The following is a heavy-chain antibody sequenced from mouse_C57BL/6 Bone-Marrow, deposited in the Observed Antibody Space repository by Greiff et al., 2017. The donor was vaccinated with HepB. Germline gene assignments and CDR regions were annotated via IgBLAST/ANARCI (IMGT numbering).Heavy chain of an antibody. Sequence: QVQLQQSGPELVKPGASVKISCKASGYAFSSSWMNWVKQRPGKGLEWIGRIYPGDGDTNYNGKFKGKATLTADKSSSTAYMQLSSLTSEDSAVYFCARKTGRDYWGQGTSVTVSS. CDR3: ARKTGRDY. CDR2: IYPGDGDT. V-gene: IGHV1-82*01. D-gene: IGHD4-1*01. J-gene: IGHJ4*01. CDR1: GYAFSSSW.